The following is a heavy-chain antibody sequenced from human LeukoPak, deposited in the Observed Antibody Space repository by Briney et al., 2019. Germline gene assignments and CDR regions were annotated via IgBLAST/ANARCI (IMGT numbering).Heavy chain of an antibody. V-gene: IGHV3-20*01. CDR3: ARVRSLSSSWYFDY. Sequence: GGSLRLSCAASGFTFDDYGMSWVRQAPGKGLEWVSGINWNGGSTGYADSVKGRFTISRDNAKNSLYLQMNSLRAEDTALYHCARVRSLSSSWYFDYWGQGTLVTVSS. D-gene: IGHD6-13*01. CDR2: INWNGGST. J-gene: IGHJ4*02. CDR1: GFTFDDYG.